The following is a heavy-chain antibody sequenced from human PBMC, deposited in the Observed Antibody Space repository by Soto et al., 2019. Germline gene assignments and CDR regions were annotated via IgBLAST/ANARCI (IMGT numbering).Heavy chain of an antibody. CDR1: GGSISSYY. D-gene: IGHD3-22*01. J-gene: IGHJ4*02. CDR2: IYSSGRP. V-gene: IGHV4-59*01. CDR3: AREYYYDSIRIVFDS. Sequence: SETLSLTCTVSGGSISSYYWSWIRQPPGKGLEWIGYIYSSGRPHHNPSLKSRVIISEDRSRNQIYLKLNSVTAADTAVYYCAREYYYDSIRIVFDSRGPGSSVIVSS.